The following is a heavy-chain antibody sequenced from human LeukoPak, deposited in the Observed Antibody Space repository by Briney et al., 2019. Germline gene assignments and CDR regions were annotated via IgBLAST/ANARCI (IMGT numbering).Heavy chain of an antibody. Sequence: SETLSLTCTVSGGSISSYYWSWIRQPPGKGLEWIGYIYYSGSTNYNPSLKSRVTISVDTSKNQFSLKLSSVTAADTAVYYCARGGNPAGEYYYYYMDVWGKGTTVTVSS. CDR2: IYYSGST. J-gene: IGHJ6*03. D-gene: IGHD3-10*01. CDR1: GGSISSYY. V-gene: IGHV4-59*01. CDR3: ARGGNPAGEYYYYYMDV.